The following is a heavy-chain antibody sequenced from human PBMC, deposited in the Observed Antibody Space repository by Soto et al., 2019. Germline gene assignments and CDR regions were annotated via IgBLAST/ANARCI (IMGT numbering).Heavy chain of an antibody. J-gene: IGHJ4*02. Sequence: EVQLVESGGGLIQPGGSLRLSCAVSGFTVSNNYMSWVRQAPGKGLEGVSVIYSGGYTAYGDSVKGRFTISRDNSKNPLYFKKNTRSAAATAGFFCAAHPGGGGYWGQGTLVTVSS. CDR2: IYSGGYT. V-gene: IGHV3-53*01. D-gene: IGHD3-10*01. CDR1: GFTVSNNY. CDR3: AAHPGGGGY.